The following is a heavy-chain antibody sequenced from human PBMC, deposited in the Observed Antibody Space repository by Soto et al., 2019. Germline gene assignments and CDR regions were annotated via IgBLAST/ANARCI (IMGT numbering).Heavy chain of an antibody. CDR2: IIPIFGTA. J-gene: IGHJ4*02. V-gene: IGHV1-69*01. CDR1: GGTFSRHA. D-gene: IGHD3-22*01. Sequence: QVQLVQPGAEVRKPGSSVKVSCKASGGTFSRHAISWVRQAPGQGLEWMGGIIPIFGTANHDQKFQGRVTIIADESTSTVYMELSSLRSEDTAMYYCARGWGYDSNDYYYAYWGQGTLVIVSS. CDR3: ARGWGYDSNDYYYAY.